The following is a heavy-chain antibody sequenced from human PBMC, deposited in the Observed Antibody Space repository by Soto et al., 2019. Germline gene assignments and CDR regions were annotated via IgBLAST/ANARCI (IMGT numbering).Heavy chain of an antibody. V-gene: IGHV3-23*01. CDR3: ARDRATFDS. CDR2: ISGSGANT. Sequence: EVQLLQSGGGLVQPGGSLGLSCGASGFTFISYAMSWVRHVPGKGLEWISSISGSGANTWYAGSVQGRFIISRDNSKSTVSLHMSSLRVEDTAIYSCARDRATFDSWGQGNLVTVSS. J-gene: IGHJ4*02. CDR1: GFTFISYA.